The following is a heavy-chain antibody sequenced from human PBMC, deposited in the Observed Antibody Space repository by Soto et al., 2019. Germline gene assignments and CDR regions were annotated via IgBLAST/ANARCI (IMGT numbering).Heavy chain of an antibody. D-gene: IGHD6-19*01. V-gene: IGHV1-18*01. CDR2: ISAYNGNT. CDR3: ARKLLAVAGTEFDY. CDR1: GYTFTSYG. J-gene: IGHJ4*02. Sequence: ASVKVSCKASGYTFTSYGISWVRQAPGQGLEWMGWISAYNGNTNYAQKLQGRVTMTTDTSTSTAYMELRSLRSDGTAVYYCARKLLAVAGTEFDYWGQGTLVTVSS.